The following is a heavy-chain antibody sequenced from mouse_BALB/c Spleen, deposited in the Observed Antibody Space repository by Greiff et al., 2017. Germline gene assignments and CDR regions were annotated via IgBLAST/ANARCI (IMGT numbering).Heavy chain of an antibody. V-gene: IGHV5-9-4*01. CDR3: ASSFSDWAMDY. CDR1: GFTFSSYA. CDR2: ISSGGSYT. J-gene: IGHJ4*01. Sequence: EVMLVESGGGLVKPGGSLKLSCAASGFTFSSYAMSWVRQSPEKRLEWVAEISSGGSYTYYPDTVTGRFTISRDNAKNTLYLEMSSLRSEDTAMYYCASSFSDWAMDYWGQGTSVTVSS. D-gene: IGHD4-1*01.